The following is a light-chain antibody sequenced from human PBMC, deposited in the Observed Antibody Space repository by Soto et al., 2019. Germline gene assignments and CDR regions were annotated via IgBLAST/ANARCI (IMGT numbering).Light chain of an antibody. Sequence: QLVLTQSPSASASLGASVKLTCTLSSGRSSYGIAWHQQQPEKGPRFLMKLNSDGSHSKGDGIPDRFSGSSSGAERYLTISSLQVEDEADYYCQTWGTGIEVFGGGTKLTVL. CDR3: QTWGTGIEV. CDR2: LNSDGSH. V-gene: IGLV4-69*01. CDR1: SGRSSYG. J-gene: IGLJ3*02.